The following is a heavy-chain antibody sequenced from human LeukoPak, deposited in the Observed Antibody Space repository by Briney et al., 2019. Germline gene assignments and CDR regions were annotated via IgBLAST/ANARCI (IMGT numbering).Heavy chain of an antibody. D-gene: IGHD3-22*01. J-gene: IGHJ4*02. CDR1: GFTLSSYW. Sequence: GGSLRLSCAASGFTLSSYWMSWVRQAPGKGLEWAANIKQDGSEKYYVDSVKGRFTISRDNAKNSLYLQMNSLRAEDTAVYYCARARYYYDSSGYPKPRYYFDYWGQGTLVTVSS. CDR2: IKQDGSEK. V-gene: IGHV3-7*01. CDR3: ARARYYYDSSGYPKPRYYFDY.